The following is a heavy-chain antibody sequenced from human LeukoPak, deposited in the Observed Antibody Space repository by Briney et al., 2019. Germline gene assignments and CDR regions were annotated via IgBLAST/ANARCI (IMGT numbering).Heavy chain of an antibody. D-gene: IGHD5-24*01. CDR1: GFTFSSYA. CDR3: TTDGDGYNQFRWGVDY. Sequence: GGSLRLSCAASGFTFSSYAMSWVRQAPGKGLEWVGRIKSKTDGGTTDYAAPVKGRFTISRDDSKNTLYLQMNSLKTEDTAVYYCTTDGDGYNQFRWGVDYWGQGTLVTVSS. CDR2: IKSKTDGGTT. J-gene: IGHJ4*02. V-gene: IGHV3-15*01.